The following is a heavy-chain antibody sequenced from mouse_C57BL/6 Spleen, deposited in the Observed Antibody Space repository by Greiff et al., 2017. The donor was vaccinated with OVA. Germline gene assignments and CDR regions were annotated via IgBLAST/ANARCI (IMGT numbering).Heavy chain of an antibody. V-gene: IGHV1-15*01. J-gene: IGHJ2*01. D-gene: IGHD4-1*01. CDR2: IDPETGGT. CDR1: GYTFTDYE. Sequence: QVQLKESGAELVRPGASVTLSCKASGYTFTDYEMHWVKQTPVHGLEWIGAIDPETGGTAYNQKSKGKAILTADKSSSTAYMELRSLTSEDSAVYYCTREITGTFDYWGQGTTLTVSS. CDR3: TREITGTFDY.